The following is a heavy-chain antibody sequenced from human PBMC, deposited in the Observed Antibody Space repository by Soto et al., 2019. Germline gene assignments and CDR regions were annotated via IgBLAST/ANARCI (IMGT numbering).Heavy chain of an antibody. Sequence: GASVKVSCKASGYTFTSYGISWVRQAPGQGLEWMGWISAYNGNTNYAQKLQGRVTMTTDTSTSTAYMELRSLRSDDTAVYYCATYYDFWSGYPPGYYMDVWGKGTTVTVSS. CDR2: ISAYNGNT. CDR1: GYTFTSYG. J-gene: IGHJ6*03. V-gene: IGHV1-18*01. CDR3: ATYYDFWSGYPPGYYMDV. D-gene: IGHD3-3*01.